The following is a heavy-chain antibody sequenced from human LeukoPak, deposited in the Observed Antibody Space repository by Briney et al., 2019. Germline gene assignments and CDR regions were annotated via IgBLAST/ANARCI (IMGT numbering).Heavy chain of an antibody. Sequence: ASVKVSCKAFGYTFTSNYMHWVRQAPGQGLEWMGWINPNSGGTNYAQKFQGRVTMTRDTSISTAYMELSRLRSDDTAVYYCARAVHSITMIVVVIHDYWGQGTLVTVSS. CDR2: INPNSGGT. CDR3: ARAVHSITMIVVVIHDY. J-gene: IGHJ4*02. D-gene: IGHD3-22*01. CDR1: GYTFTSNY. V-gene: IGHV1-2*02.